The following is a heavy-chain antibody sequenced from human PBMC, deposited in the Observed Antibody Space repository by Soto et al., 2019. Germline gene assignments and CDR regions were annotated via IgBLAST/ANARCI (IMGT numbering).Heavy chain of an antibody. D-gene: IGHD3-3*01. CDR2: IYYSGST. CDR3: ARVNLEWLLTLDY. Sequence: PSETLSLTCTVSGGSISSYYWSWIRQPPGKGLEWIGYIYYSGSTNYNPSLKSRVTISVDTSKNQFSLKLSSVTAADTAVYYCARVNLEWLLTLDYWGRGTLVTVSS. CDR1: GGSISSYY. V-gene: IGHV4-59*01. J-gene: IGHJ4*02.